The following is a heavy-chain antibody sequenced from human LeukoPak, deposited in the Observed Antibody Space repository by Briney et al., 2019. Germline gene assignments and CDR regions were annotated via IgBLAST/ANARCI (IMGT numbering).Heavy chain of an antibody. Sequence: SETLSLTCAVSADSITNYYWNWIRQPAGKGLEWIGRIYISGITNYNPSLKSRVTMSVDTSKNHFSLKLSSVTAADTAVYYCARSSIGSGSNFDYWGQGTLVTVSS. CDR3: ARSSIGSGSNFDY. CDR2: IYISGIT. D-gene: IGHD3-10*01. V-gene: IGHV4-4*07. CDR1: ADSITNYY. J-gene: IGHJ4*02.